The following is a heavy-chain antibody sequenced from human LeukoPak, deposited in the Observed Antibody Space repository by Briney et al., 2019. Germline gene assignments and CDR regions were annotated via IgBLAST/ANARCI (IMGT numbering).Heavy chain of an antibody. Sequence: PGRSLRLSCAASGFTFSSYWMSWVRQAPGKGLEWVANIKQDGSEKYYVDSVKGRFTISRDNAKNSLYLQMNSLRAEDTAVYYCARVVRVVVVAATLETFDPWGQGTLVTVSS. D-gene: IGHD2-15*01. CDR3: ARVVRVVVVAATLETFDP. CDR2: IKQDGSEK. CDR1: GFTFSSYW. J-gene: IGHJ5*02. V-gene: IGHV3-7*01.